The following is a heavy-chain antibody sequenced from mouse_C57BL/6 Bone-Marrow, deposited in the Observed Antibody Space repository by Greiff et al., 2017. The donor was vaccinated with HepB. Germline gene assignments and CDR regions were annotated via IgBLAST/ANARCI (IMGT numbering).Heavy chain of an antibody. D-gene: IGHD2-1*01. CDR3: AGGPIYYGFFAY. V-gene: IGHV12-3*01. Sequence: VQGVESGPGLVKPSQSLFLTCSITGFPITSGYYWIWIRQSPGKPLEWMGYITHSGETFYNPSLQSPISITRETSKNQFFLQLNSVTTEDTAMYYCAGGPIYYGFFAYWGQGTLVTVSA. CDR1: GFPITSGYY. CDR2: ITHSGET. J-gene: IGHJ3*01.